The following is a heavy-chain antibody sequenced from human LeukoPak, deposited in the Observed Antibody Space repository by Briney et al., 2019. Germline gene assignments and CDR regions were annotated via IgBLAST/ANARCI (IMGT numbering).Heavy chain of an antibody. J-gene: IGHJ2*01. V-gene: IGHV3-23*01. CDR1: GFTFSTYA. CDR2: ISGSDYST. Sequence: GGSLRLSCAASGFTFSTYALNWVRQAPGKGLEWVSYISGSDYSTYDAASVKGRFTISRDNSKNTLYLQMTSLRAEDTAIYYCAKVVATKTSYWYFDLWGRGTLVTVSS. CDR3: AKVVATKTSYWYFDL. D-gene: IGHD5-12*01.